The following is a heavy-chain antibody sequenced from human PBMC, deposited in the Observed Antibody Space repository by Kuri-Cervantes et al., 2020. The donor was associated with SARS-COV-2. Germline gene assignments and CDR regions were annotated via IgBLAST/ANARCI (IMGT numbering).Heavy chain of an antibody. V-gene: IGHV4-34*01. CDR1: GGSFSGYY. CDR3: ARDHSRARRYCSGGSCYSQFDY. D-gene: IGHD2-15*01. J-gene: IGHJ4*02. Sequence: SETLSLTCAVYGGSFSGYYWSWIRQPPGKGLEWIGEINHSGSTNYNPSLKSRVTISVDTSKNQFSLKLSSVTAADTAVYYCARDHSRARRYCSGGSCYSQFDYWGQGTLVTVSS. CDR2: INHSGST.